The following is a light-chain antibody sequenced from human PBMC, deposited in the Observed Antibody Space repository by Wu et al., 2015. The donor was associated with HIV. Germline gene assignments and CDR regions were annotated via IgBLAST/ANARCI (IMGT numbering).Light chain of an antibody. J-gene: IGKJ4*01. V-gene: IGKV1-39*01. CDR1: QSINTY. CDR2: GAF. Sequence: DIQMTQSPSSLSASVGDRVNITCRASQSINTYLTWYHQKPGKAPRLLIYGAFNLQSGVPSRFSGGGSGTDFTLTISNLQSEDFATYYCQQSYITPFTFGGGTKVE. CDR3: QQSYITPFT.